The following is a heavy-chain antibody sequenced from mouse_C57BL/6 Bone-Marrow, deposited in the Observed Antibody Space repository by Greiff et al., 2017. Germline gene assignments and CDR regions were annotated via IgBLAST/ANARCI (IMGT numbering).Heavy chain of an antibody. CDR3: ARGHGSSPIAMDY. D-gene: IGHD1-1*01. Sequence: VQLQQSGAELVKPGASVKLSCTASGFNIKDYYMHWVKQRTEQGLEWIGRIDPEDGETKYAPKFQGQATITADTSSNTASLQLSSLTSEDTAVYYCARGHGSSPIAMDYWGQGTSVTVSS. CDR1: GFNIKDYY. V-gene: IGHV14-2*01. J-gene: IGHJ4*01. CDR2: IDPEDGET.